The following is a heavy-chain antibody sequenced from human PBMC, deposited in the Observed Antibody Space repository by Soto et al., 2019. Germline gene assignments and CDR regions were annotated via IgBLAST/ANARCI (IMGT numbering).Heavy chain of an antibody. J-gene: IGHJ2*01. D-gene: IGHD2-21*01. Sequence: EVQLLESGGGLVQPGGSLRLSCAVSGFTFSSYAMSWVRRAPGKGLELVSAVGGSDPNSYYADSVKGRFTISRDISKNTLYLQMNSLRDEDTALYYCANVSVISPWYFVLWCRGTLVTGSS. V-gene: IGHV3-23*01. CDR3: ANVSVISPWYFVL. CDR2: VGGSDPNS. CDR1: GFTFSSYA.